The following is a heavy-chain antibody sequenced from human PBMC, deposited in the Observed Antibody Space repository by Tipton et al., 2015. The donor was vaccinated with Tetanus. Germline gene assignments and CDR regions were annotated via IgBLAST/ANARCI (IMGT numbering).Heavy chain of an antibody. CDR1: GFTFSSYG. Sequence: PLRLSCTASGFTFSSYGMHWVRQAPGKGLEWVAVIAFDGKNERYADSVKGRFIISRDNSKNTLYLQMNSLRPEDTAVYYCAKEFQRARIRFFDSWGQGTQVTASS. J-gene: IGHJ4*02. D-gene: IGHD2-15*01. V-gene: IGHV3-30*18. CDR3: AKEFQRARIRFFDS. CDR2: IAFDGKNE.